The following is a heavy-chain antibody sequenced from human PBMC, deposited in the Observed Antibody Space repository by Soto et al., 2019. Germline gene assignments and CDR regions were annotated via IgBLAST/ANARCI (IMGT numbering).Heavy chain of an antibody. Sequence: QVQLVQSGAEVKKPGASVKVSCKASGYAFTSYDINWVRQATGQGLEWMGWMNPNSGDTGYVEKFQGRVTMTRDTSITTAYMELSSLRSEDTAVYYCARSLGGGNENFDYWGQGTLVTVSS. D-gene: IGHD2-15*01. CDR1: GYAFTSYD. CDR2: MNPNSGDT. CDR3: ARSLGGGNENFDY. J-gene: IGHJ4*02. V-gene: IGHV1-8*01.